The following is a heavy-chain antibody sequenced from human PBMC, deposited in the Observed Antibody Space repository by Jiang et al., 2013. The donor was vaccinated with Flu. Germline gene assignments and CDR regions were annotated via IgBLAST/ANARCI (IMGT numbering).Heavy chain of an antibody. V-gene: IGHV3-33*06. J-gene: IGHJ6*02. Sequence: VQLVESGGGVVQPGRSLRLSCAASGFTFSSYAMHWVRQAPGKGLEWVAVIWYDGSNKYYADSVKGRFTISRDNSKNTLYLQMNSLRAEDTAVYYCAKDQDSSGSYGMDVWGQGTTVTVSS. CDR1: GFTFSSYA. CDR3: AKDQDSSGSYGMDV. D-gene: IGHD3-22*01. CDR2: IWYDGSNK.